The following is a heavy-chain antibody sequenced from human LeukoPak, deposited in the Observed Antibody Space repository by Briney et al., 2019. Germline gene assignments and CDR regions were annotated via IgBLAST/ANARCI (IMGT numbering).Heavy chain of an antibody. CDR3: AREFGHCSGDNCFYFFDS. D-gene: IGHD2-15*01. CDR1: GYTLTNYN. J-gene: IGHJ4*02. CDR2: IKTDKGHT. V-gene: IGHV1-18*01. Sequence: ASVKVSCKASGYTLTNYNISWVRQAPGQGLQWMGWIKTDKGHTNFVPKFQGRVTVTTDTSTNTAYMELRRLRSDDTAVYYCAREFGHCSGDNCFYFFDSWGQGSLVTVSS.